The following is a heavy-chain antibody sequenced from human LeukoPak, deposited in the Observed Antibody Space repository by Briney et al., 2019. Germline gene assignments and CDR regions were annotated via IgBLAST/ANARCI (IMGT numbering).Heavy chain of an antibody. Sequence: SETLSLTCTVSGGSIRTYSWSWIRHPPGRGLEWIGYISYSGTTKYNPSFRSRVAISGDTSRNQFSLKLTSVTAADTAMYYCARNSVAGQHNWFDPWGQGIRVTVSS. V-gene: IGHV4-59*01. CDR2: ISYSGTT. CDR3: ARNSVAGQHNWFDP. CDR1: GGSIRTYS. J-gene: IGHJ5*02. D-gene: IGHD6-19*01.